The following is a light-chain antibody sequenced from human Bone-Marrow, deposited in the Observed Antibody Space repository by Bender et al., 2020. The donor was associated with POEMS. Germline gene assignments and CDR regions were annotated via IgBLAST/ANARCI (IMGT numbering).Light chain of an antibody. J-gene: IGLJ3*02. V-gene: IGLV2-23*02. CDR1: SRDVGRFNL. CDR3: WSNAGSGTMV. CDR2: ELD. Sequence: QSALTQPASVSGSPGQSITISCAGTSRDVGRFNLVSWYQQYPGKAPKLIIYELDKRPSGISDRFSGSKSGNTASLTISGLQPEDEAHYYCWSNAGSGTMVFGGGTRLTVL.